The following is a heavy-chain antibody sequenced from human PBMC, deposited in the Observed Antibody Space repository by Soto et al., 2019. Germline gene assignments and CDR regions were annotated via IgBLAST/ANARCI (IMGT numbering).Heavy chain of an antibody. CDR1: GYTFTGYY. CDR3: AREGAGDRRDFDY. Sequence: ASVKVSCKASGYTFTGYYMHWVRQASGQGLEWMGWINPNSGGTNYAQKFQGWVTMTRDTSISTAYMELSRLRSDDTAVYYCAREGAGDRRDFDYWGQGTLVTVSS. D-gene: IGHD7-27*01. J-gene: IGHJ4*02. CDR2: INPNSGGT. V-gene: IGHV1-2*04.